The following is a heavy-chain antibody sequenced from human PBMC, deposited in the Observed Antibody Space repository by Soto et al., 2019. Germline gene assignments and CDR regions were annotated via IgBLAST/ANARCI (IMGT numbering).Heavy chain of an antibody. Sequence: SETLSLTCTVSGGSISSYYWSWIRQPPGKGLEWIGYIYYSGSTNYNPSLKSRVTISVDTSKSQFSLKLSSVTAADTAVHYCARASGYYSLDYWGQGTLVTVSS. J-gene: IGHJ4*02. CDR3: ARASGYYSLDY. D-gene: IGHD3-3*01. CDR1: GGSISSYY. CDR2: IYYSGST. V-gene: IGHV4-59*01.